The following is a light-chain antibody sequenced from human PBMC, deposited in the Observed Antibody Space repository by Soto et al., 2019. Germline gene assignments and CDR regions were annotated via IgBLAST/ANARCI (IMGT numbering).Light chain of an antibody. CDR2: DTS. Sequence: QTVVTQEPSLTVSPGGTVTLTCGSSTGAVTSGHYPYWFQQKPGQAPRTLIYDTSNTNSWTPARCSGSLLGGKSALTLSGXXXXXXXXXYCLLSYSGTPAVFGGGTQLTV. J-gene: IGLJ7*01. CDR1: TGAVTSGHY. CDR3: LLSYSGTPAV. V-gene: IGLV7-46*01.